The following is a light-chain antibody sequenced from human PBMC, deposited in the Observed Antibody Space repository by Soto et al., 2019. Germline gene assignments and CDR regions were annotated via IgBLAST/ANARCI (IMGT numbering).Light chain of an antibody. Sequence: QSVLTQPPSVSGAPGQRVTTSCTGSSSNIGAGYDVHWYQQLPGTAPKLLIYGNSNRPSGVPDRFSGSKSGTSASLAITGLQAEYEADDYCQSYDSSLSGVVFGGGTKLTVL. V-gene: IGLV1-40*01. J-gene: IGLJ2*01. CDR3: QSYDSSLSGVV. CDR2: GNS. CDR1: SSNIGAGYD.